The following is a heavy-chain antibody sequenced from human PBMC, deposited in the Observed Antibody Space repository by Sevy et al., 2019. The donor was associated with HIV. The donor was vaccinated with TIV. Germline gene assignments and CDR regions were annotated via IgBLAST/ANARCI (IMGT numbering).Heavy chain of an antibody. CDR1: GFTFSSYA. J-gene: IGHJ4*02. V-gene: IGHV3-23*01. CDR3: AGIFGDLFDY. Sequence: GGSLRLSCAASGFTFSSYAMSWVRQAPGKGLEWVSDISGSGGSTYYADSVKGRFTISRDNSKNTLYLQMNSLRVEDTAVYYCAGIFGDLFDYWGQGTLVTVSS. D-gene: IGHD3-3*01. CDR2: ISGSGGST.